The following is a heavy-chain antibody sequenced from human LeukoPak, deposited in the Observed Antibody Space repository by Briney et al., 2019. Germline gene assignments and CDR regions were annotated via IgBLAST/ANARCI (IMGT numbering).Heavy chain of an antibody. J-gene: IGHJ4*02. Sequence: GGSLRLSCAASGFTFSSYSMNWVRQAPGKGLEWVSYISSSISTIYYADSVKGRFTISRDNAKNSLYLQMNSLRAEDTAVYYCAREIKGEWLVDYWGQGTLVTVSS. V-gene: IGHV3-48*01. CDR1: GFTFSSYS. D-gene: IGHD3-3*01. CDR2: ISSSISTI. CDR3: AREIKGEWLVDY.